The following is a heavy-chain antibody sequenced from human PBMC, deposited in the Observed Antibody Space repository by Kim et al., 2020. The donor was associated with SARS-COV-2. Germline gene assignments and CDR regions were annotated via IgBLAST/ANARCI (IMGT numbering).Heavy chain of an antibody. CDR2: ISYDGREK. CDR1: GFSFSVYG. J-gene: IGHJ4*02. D-gene: IGHD3-16*01. Sequence: GGSLRLSCTVSGFSFSVYGMHWVRQAPGKGLEWMAVISYDGREKYYAESVQGRFTISRDNSRNTLYLHMDSLRPEDTAVYYCAKDFLFGDYTTYFDYWGQGTLVSVSS. V-gene: IGHV3-30*18. CDR3: AKDFLFGDYTTYFDY.